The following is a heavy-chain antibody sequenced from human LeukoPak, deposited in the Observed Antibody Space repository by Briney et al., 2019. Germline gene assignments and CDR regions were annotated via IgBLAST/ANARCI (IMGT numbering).Heavy chain of an antibody. D-gene: IGHD2-2*02. CDR1: GYTFTSYG. CDR3: ARAPRKRYCSSTSCYIDYGSGS. Sequence: ASVRVSCKASGYTFTSYGISWVRQAPGQGLEWMGWISAYNGNTNYAQKLQGRVTMTTDTSTSTAYMELRSLRSDDTAVYYCARAPRKRYCSSTSCYIDYGSGSWGQGTLVTVSS. J-gene: IGHJ4*02. CDR2: ISAYNGNT. V-gene: IGHV1-18*01.